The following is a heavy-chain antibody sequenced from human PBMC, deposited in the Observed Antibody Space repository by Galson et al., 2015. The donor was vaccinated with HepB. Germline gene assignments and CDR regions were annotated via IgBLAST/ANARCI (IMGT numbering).Heavy chain of an antibody. CDR3: ARLASSSWYHYYYYGMDV. CDR1: GFTFSSYW. J-gene: IGHJ6*02. Sequence: SLRLSCAASGFTFSSYWMSWVRQAPGKGLEWVANIKQDGSEKYYVDSVKGRFTISRDNAKNSLYLQMNSLRAEDTAVYYCARLASSSWYHYYYYGMDVWGQGTTVTVSS. D-gene: IGHD6-13*01. V-gene: IGHV3-7*03. CDR2: IKQDGSEK.